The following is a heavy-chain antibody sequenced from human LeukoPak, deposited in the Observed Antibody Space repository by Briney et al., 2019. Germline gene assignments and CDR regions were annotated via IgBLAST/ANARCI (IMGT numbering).Heavy chain of an antibody. CDR1: GASIGSGGYY. CDR2: IYYSGST. J-gene: IGHJ5*02. CDR3: ATSRTFYDANWFDP. V-gene: IGHV4-31*03. Sequence: SSETLSLTCTVSGASIGSGGYYYSWIRQHPGKGLEWIGYIYYSGSTSYNPSLKSRVTISVDTSKNQFSLKLSSVTAADTAVYYCATSRTFYDANWFDPWGQGTLVTVSS. D-gene: IGHD2/OR15-2a*01.